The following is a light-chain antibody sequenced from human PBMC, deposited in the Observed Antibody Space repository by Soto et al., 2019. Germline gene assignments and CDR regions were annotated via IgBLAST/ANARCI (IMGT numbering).Light chain of an antibody. Sequence: QSVLTQPASVSGSPGQSITISCTGTSSDAGSYKLVSWYQQHPGKAPKFIIYEGNKRPSGVSNRFSGSESGDTASLTISGFQAEDEADYYCCSYAGNGAAVFGIGTKLTVL. CDR3: CSYAGNGAAV. V-gene: IGLV2-23*01. CDR2: EGN. J-gene: IGLJ1*01. CDR1: SSDAGSYKL.